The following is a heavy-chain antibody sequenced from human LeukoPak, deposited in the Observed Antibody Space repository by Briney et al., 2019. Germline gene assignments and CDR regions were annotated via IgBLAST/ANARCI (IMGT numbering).Heavy chain of an antibody. CDR3: ARIYYDSSGYYYEFDY. CDR2: IYYSGST. J-gene: IGHJ4*02. V-gene: IGHV4-39*01. Sequence: SETLSLTCTVSGGSINSRTYYWGWIRQPPWKGLEWIGNIYYSGSTFYNPSLKRRITISIDTSNNEFSLKLSSVTAADTAVYYCARIYYDSSGYYYEFDYWGQGTLVTVSS. CDR1: GGSINSRTYY. D-gene: IGHD3-22*01.